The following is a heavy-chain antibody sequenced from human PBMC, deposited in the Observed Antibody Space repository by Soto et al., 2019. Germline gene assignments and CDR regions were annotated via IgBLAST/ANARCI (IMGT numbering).Heavy chain of an antibody. Sequence: TGGSLRLSCAASGFSFSSYAMHWVRQAPGKGLEWVAVISYDGNNKYYADSVKGRITISRDSSKNMVYLQMNSLGPEDTAVYYCARAXPRGIAAPGTWGSGMDVWGQGTTVTVSS. J-gene: IGHJ6*02. CDR1: GFSFSSYA. V-gene: IGHV3-30-3*01. D-gene: IGHD6-13*01. CDR2: ISYDGNNK. CDR3: ARAXPRGIAAPGTWGSGMDV.